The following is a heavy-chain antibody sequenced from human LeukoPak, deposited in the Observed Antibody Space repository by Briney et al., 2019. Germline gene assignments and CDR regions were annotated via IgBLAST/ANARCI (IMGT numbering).Heavy chain of an antibody. Sequence: PGRSLRLSCAASGFSFNNYAMHWVRQAPGKGLEWVALIFYDGRNENYADSVKGRFTISRDNSKNTLYLQINSLRTEDTAVYFCVRDFTSGYHPRLDYWGQGTLVTVSS. CDR1: GFSFNNYA. J-gene: IGHJ4*02. V-gene: IGHV3-30*01. CDR3: VRDFTSGYHPRLDY. D-gene: IGHD3-22*01. CDR2: IFYDGRNE.